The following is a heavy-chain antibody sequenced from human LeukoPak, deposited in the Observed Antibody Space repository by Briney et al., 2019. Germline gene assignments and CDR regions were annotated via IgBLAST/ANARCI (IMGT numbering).Heavy chain of an antibody. CDR3: ATGHSYGYDY. V-gene: IGHV3-23*01. CDR1: GFTFSSYA. CDR2: IGGSGGST. J-gene: IGHJ4*02. D-gene: IGHD5-18*01. Sequence: PGGSLRLSCAASGFTFSSYAMSWVRQAPGKGLEWVSSIGGSGGSTYYADSVKGRFTISRDNSKNTLYLQMNSLRADDSGVYYCATGHSYGYDYWGQGVLVTVSS.